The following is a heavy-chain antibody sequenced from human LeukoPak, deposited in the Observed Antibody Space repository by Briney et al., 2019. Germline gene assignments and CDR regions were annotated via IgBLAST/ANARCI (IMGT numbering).Heavy chain of an antibody. Sequence: KPSETLSLTCTVSGGSISTSNYYWGWIRQPPWKGLEWIGNIFYSGSTYYSPSLKSRVTISLDTSRNQLSLRLSSVTAADTAVYYCAREVDPVYYYYYMDVWGKGTTVTVSS. CDR1: GGSISTSNYY. V-gene: IGHV4-39*07. J-gene: IGHJ6*03. CDR3: AREVDPVYYYYYMDV. CDR2: IFYSGST.